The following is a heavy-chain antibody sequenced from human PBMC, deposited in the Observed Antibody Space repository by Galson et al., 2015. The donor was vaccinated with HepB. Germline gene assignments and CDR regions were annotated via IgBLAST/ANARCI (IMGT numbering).Heavy chain of an antibody. J-gene: IGHJ4*02. CDR3: ARHPFAAADS. CDR2: IFPGDSYT. Sequence: QSGAEVKKPGESLKIPCKGSGYTFTNYWIDWVRQVPGKGLEWMGTIFPGDSYTTYSPSFQGQVTISADKPISTAYLEWSSLKASDTAMYFCARHPFAAADSWGQGTQVTVSS. V-gene: IGHV5-51*04. CDR1: GYTFTNYW. D-gene: IGHD2-15*01.